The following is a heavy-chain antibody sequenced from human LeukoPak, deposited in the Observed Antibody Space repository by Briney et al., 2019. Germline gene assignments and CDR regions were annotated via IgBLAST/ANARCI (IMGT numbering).Heavy chain of an antibody. V-gene: IGHV3-73*01. J-gene: IGHJ5*02. Sequence: PGGSLRLSCAASGFTFSGSAMHWVRQASGKGLEWVGRIRSKANSYATAYDASVKGRLTISRDDSKNTAYLQMNSLKTEDTAVYYCAAAQSSGWSPWGQGTLVTVSS. CDR3: AAAQSSGWSP. CDR2: IRSKANSYAT. CDR1: GFTFSGSA. D-gene: IGHD6-19*01.